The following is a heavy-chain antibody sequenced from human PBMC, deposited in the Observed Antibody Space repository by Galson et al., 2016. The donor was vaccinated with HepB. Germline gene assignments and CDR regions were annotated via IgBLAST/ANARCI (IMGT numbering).Heavy chain of an antibody. Sequence: SVKVSCKASGYTFTTYNIHWLRQAPGQSLEWMGLIDPDNDNRRYSRRFQGRLTITRDTSASTTNMELSSLTSEDMALYYCARVRFSTSAGYYFDYWGQGTLVTVSS. CDR1: GYTFTTYN. D-gene: IGHD6-13*01. CDR2: IDPDNDNR. J-gene: IGHJ4*02. CDR3: ARVRFSTSAGYYFDY. V-gene: IGHV1-3*01.